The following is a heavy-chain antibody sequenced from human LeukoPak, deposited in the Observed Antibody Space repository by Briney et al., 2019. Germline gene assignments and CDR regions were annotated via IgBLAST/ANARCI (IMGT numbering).Heavy chain of an antibody. CDR2: ISGSGGST. J-gene: IGHJ4*02. CDR1: GFTFSSYA. Sequence: GGSLILSCAASGFTFSSYAMSWVRQAPGKGLEWVSAISGSGGSTYYADSVKGRFTISRDNSKNTLYLQMNSLRAEDTAVYYCAKDKGSSGYYDAYWIYWGQGTLVTVSS. CDR3: AKDKGSSGYYDAYWIY. D-gene: IGHD3-22*01. V-gene: IGHV3-23*01.